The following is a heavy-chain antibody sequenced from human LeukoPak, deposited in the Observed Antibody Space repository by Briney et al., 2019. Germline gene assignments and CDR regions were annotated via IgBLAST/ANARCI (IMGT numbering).Heavy chain of an antibody. CDR2: IYYSGNT. V-gene: IGHV4-61*05. D-gene: IGHD2-2*01. J-gene: IGHJ6*03. CDR1: GGSISSRTYY. CDR3: ARGGVVVPAGIYYYYYMDV. Sequence: SETLSLTCTVSGGSISSRTYYWGWIRQPPGKGLEWIGYIYYSGNTNYNPSLKSRVTISVDTSKNQFSLKLSSVTAADTAVYYCARGGVVVPAGIYYYYYMDVWGKGTTVTVSS.